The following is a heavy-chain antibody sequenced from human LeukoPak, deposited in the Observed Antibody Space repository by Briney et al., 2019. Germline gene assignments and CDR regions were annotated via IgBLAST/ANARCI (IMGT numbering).Heavy chain of an antibody. CDR3: ATEHDY. Sequence: TGGSLRLSCAASGFTFSTYEMNWVRQAPGKGLEWLSYTNNSGGTIYYADSVKGRFTISRDNAKNSLYLQMNSLRAEDTAVYYCATEHDYWGQGTLVTVSS. J-gene: IGHJ4*02. CDR1: GFTFSTYE. CDR2: TNNSGGTI. V-gene: IGHV3-48*03.